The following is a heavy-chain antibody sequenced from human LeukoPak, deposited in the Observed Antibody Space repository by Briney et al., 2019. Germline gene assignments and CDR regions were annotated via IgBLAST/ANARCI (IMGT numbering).Heavy chain of an antibody. D-gene: IGHD3-3*01. J-gene: IGHJ5*02. Sequence: GESLKISCKGSGYSFTSYWIGWVRQMPGKGLEWMGIIYPGDSDTRYSPSFQGQVTISADKSISTAYLQWSSLKASDTAMYYCARLLSIFGVVQAFDPWGQGTLVTVSS. CDR2: IYPGDSDT. V-gene: IGHV5-51*01. CDR1: GYSFTSYW. CDR3: ARLLSIFGVVQAFDP.